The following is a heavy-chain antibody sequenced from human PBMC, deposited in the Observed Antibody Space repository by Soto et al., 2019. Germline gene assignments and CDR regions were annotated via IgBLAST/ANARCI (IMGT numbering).Heavy chain of an antibody. J-gene: IGHJ6*03. CDR1: GYTFTSYA. V-gene: IGHV1-3*01. CDR3: ARGPSASYYYYYYYMDV. Sequence: QVQPVQSGAEVKKPGASVKVSCKASGYTFTSYAMHWVRQAPGQRLEWMGWINAGNGNTKYSQKFQGRVTITRDTSASTAYMELSSLRSEDTAVYYCARGPSASYYYYYYYMDVWGKGTTVTVSS. D-gene: IGHD5-18*01. CDR2: INAGNGNT.